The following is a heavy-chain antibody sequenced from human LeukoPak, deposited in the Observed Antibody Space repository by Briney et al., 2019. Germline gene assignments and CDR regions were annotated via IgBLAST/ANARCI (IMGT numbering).Heavy chain of an antibody. D-gene: IGHD4-23*01. CDR3: AKDWTTVVTPKGYYFDS. CDR2: ISTTGGST. V-gene: IGHV3-23*01. CDR1: GFTFNNYD. J-gene: IGHJ4*02. Sequence: GGSLRLSCAASGFTFNNYDMSWVRQAPGKGLEWVSAISTTGGSTYYADSVKGRFTISRDNSKNTLSLQMDSLRVEDTAVYYCAKDWTTVVTPKGYYFDSWGQGTLVTVSS.